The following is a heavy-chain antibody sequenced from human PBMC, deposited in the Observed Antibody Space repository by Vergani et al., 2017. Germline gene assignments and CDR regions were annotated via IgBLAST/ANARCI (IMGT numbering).Heavy chain of an antibody. V-gene: IGHV3-21*01. J-gene: IGHJ4*02. D-gene: IGHD3-10*01. CDR1: GFTFSSYS. CDR2: ISSSSSYI. CDR3: ARDSYAYYGSGSYYKRFDY. Sequence: EVQLVESGGGLVKPGGSLRLSCAASGFTFSSYSMNWVRQAPGKGLEWVSSISSSSSYIYYADSVKGRFTISRDNAKNSLYLQMNSLIAEDTAVYYCARDSYAYYGSGSYYKRFDYWGQGTLVTVSS.